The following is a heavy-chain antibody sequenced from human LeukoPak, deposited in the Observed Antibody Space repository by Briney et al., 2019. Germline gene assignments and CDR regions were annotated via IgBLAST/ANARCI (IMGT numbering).Heavy chain of an antibody. J-gene: IGHJ5*02. CDR3: ARRRTQADCSDP. CDR2: TYYRSTWYN. CDR1: GDSVSSNSVT. Sequence: TSQTLSLTCAISGDSVSSNSVTWNWIRQSPSRGLEWLGRTYYRSTWYNDYAVSVRGRITVNPDTSKNQFSLHLTSVTPEDTAVYYWARRRTQADCSDPGAQGILVTASS. V-gene: IGHV6-1*01.